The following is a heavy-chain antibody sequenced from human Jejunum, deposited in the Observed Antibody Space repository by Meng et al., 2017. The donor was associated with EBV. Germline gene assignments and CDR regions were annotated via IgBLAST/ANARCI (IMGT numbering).Heavy chain of an antibody. CDR3: ASPPGGGTGGY. V-gene: IGHV3-11*01. D-gene: IGHD2-8*02. CDR2: ISSGGTTI. J-gene: IGHJ4*02. Sequence: GRLGESGGGLVRPCGSLRLSCEVSGFTFSDYSMSWMGQAPGKGLEWVSYISSGGTTIYYADSVKGRFTISRDNGKNSLYLEMNSLRADDTAMYYCASPPGGGTGGYWGQGTLVTVSS. CDR1: GFTFSDYS.